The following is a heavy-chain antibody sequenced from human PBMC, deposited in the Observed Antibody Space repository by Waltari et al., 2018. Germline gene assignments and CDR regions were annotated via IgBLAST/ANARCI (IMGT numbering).Heavy chain of an antibody. CDR2: IDYTGST. Sequence: QVQLQESGPGLVKPSETLSLTCAVSGYSISSLHYWGWIRQPPGKGLEWIGSIDYTGSTFYNPSLKSRVSMSVDTSNNQFSLKLSSVTAADTAVYFCATLPNYGSGTYAGYWGQGILVIVSS. V-gene: IGHV4-38-2*01. J-gene: IGHJ4*02. CDR3: ATLPNYGSGTYAGY. D-gene: IGHD3-10*01. CDR1: GYSISSLHY.